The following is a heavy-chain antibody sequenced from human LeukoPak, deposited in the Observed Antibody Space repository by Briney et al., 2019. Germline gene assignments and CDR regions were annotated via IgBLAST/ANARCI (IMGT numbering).Heavy chain of an antibody. CDR3: ARDQSTSFSHSYNFDY. V-gene: IGHV1-2*02. CDR1: GYTFSGYY. D-gene: IGHD1-1*01. CDR2: INPNSGGT. Sequence: ASVKVSCKASGYTFSGYYMHWVRQAPGQGLERMGWINPNSGGTNYAQKFQGRVTMTRDTSISTAYMELSRLASDDTAVYFCARDQSTSFSHSYNFDYWGQGTLVTVSS. J-gene: IGHJ4*02.